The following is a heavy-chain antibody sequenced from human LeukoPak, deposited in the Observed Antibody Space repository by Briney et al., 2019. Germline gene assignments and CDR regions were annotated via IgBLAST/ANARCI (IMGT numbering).Heavy chain of an antibody. D-gene: IGHD2-15*01. Sequence: PGGSLRLSCADSGFTFSSYSMHWVRQAPGKGLEWVSSISSSSSYIYYADSVKGRFTISRDNAKNSLYLQMNSLRAEDTAVYYCARDLADIDDYWGQGTLVTVSS. J-gene: IGHJ4*02. CDR3: ARDLADIDDY. CDR1: GFTFSSYS. CDR2: ISSSSSYI. V-gene: IGHV3-21*01.